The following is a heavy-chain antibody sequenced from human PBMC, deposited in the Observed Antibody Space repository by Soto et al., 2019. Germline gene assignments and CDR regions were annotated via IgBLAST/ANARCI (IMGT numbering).Heavy chain of an antibody. J-gene: IGHJ4*02. CDR2: ISYDGSNK. Sequence: QVQLVESGGGVVQPGRSLRLSCAASGFTFSSYAMHWVRHAPGKGLEWVAVISYDGSNKYYADSVKGRFTISRDNSKNTLYLQMNILRAEETAVYYCASEYSSGWSFDYWGQGTLVTVSS. CDR3: ASEYSSGWSFDY. V-gene: IGHV3-30-3*01. CDR1: GFTFSSYA. D-gene: IGHD6-19*01.